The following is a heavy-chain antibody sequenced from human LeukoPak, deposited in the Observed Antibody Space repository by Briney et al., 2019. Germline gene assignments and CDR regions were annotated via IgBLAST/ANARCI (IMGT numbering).Heavy chain of an antibody. J-gene: IGHJ6*02. Sequence: PGESMKISCKGSGYSFTSYWIGWVRQMPGKGLEWMGIIYPGDSDTRYSPSFQGQDTISADKSISTAYLQWSSLKASDTAMYYCARHVGSSGWHPQWYGMDVWGQGTTVTVSS. V-gene: IGHV5-51*01. CDR2: IYPGDSDT. D-gene: IGHD6-19*01. CDR3: ARHVGSSGWHPQWYGMDV. CDR1: GYSFTSYW.